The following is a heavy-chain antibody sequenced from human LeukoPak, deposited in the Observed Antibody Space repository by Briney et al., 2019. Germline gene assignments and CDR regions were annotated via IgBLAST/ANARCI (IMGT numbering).Heavy chain of an antibody. CDR3: ARQRSGSNWDC. D-gene: IGHD1-26*01. Sequence: GGSLRLSCAASGFTFNTYAMWWVRQAPGKGLEWVSSISVSGATTYYADSVKGRFTISRDNSKNTLYLQMNSLRVDDAAVYYCARQRSGSNWDCWGQGTLVTVSS. CDR2: ISVSGATT. J-gene: IGHJ4*02. CDR1: GFTFNTYA. V-gene: IGHV3-23*01.